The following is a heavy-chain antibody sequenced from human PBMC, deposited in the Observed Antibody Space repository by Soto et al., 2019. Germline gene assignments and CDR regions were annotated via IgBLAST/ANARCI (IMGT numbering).Heavy chain of an antibody. Sequence: QVQLQESGPGLVKPSQTLSLTCTVSGGSISSGGYYWSWIRQHPGKGLEWIGYIYYSGSTYYNPSLKCRVTISADTSENQFALKLSSVTAADTAVYYCARASRIAARGGFDYWGQGTLVTVSS. CDR3: ARASRIAARGGFDY. J-gene: IGHJ4*02. CDR1: GGSISSGGYY. D-gene: IGHD6-6*01. CDR2: IYYSGST. V-gene: IGHV4-31*03.